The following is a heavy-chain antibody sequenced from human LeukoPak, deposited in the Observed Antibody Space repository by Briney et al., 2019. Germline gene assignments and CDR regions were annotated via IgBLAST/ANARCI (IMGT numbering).Heavy chain of an antibody. CDR3: ARLRGYSYGLYYYGMDV. D-gene: IGHD5-18*01. CDR2: IYYRGSS. J-gene: IGHJ6*02. CDR1: GVSIRSHY. V-gene: IGHV4-59*11. Sequence: SETLSLTCTVSGVSIRSHYWSWIRQVPGKGLEWIGYIYYRGSSNYNPSLMRRVNISVDTSKNQFSLKLSSVTAADTAVYYCARLRGYSYGLYYYGMDVWGQGTTVTVSS.